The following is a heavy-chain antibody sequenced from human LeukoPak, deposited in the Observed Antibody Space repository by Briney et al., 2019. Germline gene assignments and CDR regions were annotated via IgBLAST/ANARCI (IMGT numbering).Heavy chain of an antibody. CDR1: GYTFTGCY. CDR3: ARDHVAGTSFPRTRDYGMDV. V-gene: IGHV1-2*04. CDR2: INPNSGGT. J-gene: IGHJ6*04. D-gene: IGHD6-19*01. Sequence: ASVKVSCKASGYTFTGCYMHWVRQAPGQGLVWMVRINPNSGGTNYAQKFQGWVTMTRDTSISTAYMELSRLRSDDTAVYYCARDHVAGTSFPRTRDYGMDVWGKGTTVTVSS.